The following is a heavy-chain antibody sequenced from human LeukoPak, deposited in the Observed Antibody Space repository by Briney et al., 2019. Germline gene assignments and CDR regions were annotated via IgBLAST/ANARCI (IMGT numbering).Heavy chain of an antibody. CDR1: GFTFSSYA. CDR2: ISYDGSNK. D-gene: IGHD4-17*01. CDR3: AREGPSGDYVSGYGMDV. V-gene: IGHV3-30-3*01. Sequence: PGRSLRLSCAASGFTFSSYAMHWVRQAPGKGLEWVAVISYDGSNKYYADSVKGRFTISRDNYKNTLYLQMNSLRAEDTAVYYCAREGPSGDYVSGYGMDVWGQGTTVTVSS. J-gene: IGHJ6*02.